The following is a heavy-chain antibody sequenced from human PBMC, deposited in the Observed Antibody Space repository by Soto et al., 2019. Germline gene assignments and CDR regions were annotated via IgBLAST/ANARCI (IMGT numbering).Heavy chain of an antibody. J-gene: IGHJ6*02. CDR2: IWYDGSNK. V-gene: IGHV3-33*01. CDR3: ARDIIAAQSDYYYYYGMDV. Sequence: PGGSLRLSCAASGFTFSSYGMHWVRQAPGKGLEWVAVIWYDGSNKYYADSVKGRFTISRDNSKNTLYLQMNSLRAEDTAVYYCARDIIAAQSDYYYYYGMDVWGQGTTVTVSS. D-gene: IGHD6-6*01. CDR1: GFTFSSYG.